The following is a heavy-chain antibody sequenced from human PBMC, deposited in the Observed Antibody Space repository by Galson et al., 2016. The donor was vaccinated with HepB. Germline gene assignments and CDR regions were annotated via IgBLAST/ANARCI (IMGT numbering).Heavy chain of an antibody. J-gene: IGHJ4*02. D-gene: IGHD3-3*01. CDR2: ISYSGIT. Sequence: LEWIGYISYSGITNYNPPLKSRVTISVDTSKNQFSLKLSSVTAADTAVYYCARDRYDFWSGYPHYFDYWGQGTLVTVSS. CDR3: ARDRYDFWSGYPHYFDY. V-gene: IGHV4-59*01.